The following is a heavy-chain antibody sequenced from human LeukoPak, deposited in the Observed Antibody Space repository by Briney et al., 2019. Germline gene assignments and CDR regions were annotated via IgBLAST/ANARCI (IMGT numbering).Heavy chain of an antibody. CDR1: GFTVSSNY. CDR2: IYSGGST. D-gene: IGHD1-26*01. J-gene: IGHJ4*02. V-gene: IGHV3-53*01. CDR3: ARDHQRGSYDY. Sequence: GGSLRLSCAASGFTVSSNYMSWVRQAPGKGLEWVSVIYSGGSTYYADSVKGRFTISRDNSKNTLYLQMNSLRAEDTAVYYCARDHQRGSYDYWGQGTLVTVSS.